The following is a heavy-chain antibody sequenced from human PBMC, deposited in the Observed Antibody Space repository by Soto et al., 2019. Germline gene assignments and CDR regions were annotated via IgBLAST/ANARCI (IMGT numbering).Heavy chain of an antibody. CDR2: INPNSGGT. J-gene: IGHJ6*02. D-gene: IGHD3-22*01. V-gene: IGHV1-2*04. CDR1: GYTFTGYY. CDR3: ARGRRGDSSGYYYYYYGMDV. Sequence: ASVKVSCKASGYTFTGYYMHWVRLAPGQGLEWMGWINPNSGGTNYAQKFQGWVTMTRDTSISTAYMELSRLRSDDTAVYYCARGRRGDSSGYYYYYYGMDVWGQGTTVTVSS.